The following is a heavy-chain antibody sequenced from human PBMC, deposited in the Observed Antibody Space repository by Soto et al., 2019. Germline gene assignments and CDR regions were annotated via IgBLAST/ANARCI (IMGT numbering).Heavy chain of an antibody. CDR3: ARGRGAAADYFDF. CDR1: GFTFSDYY. Sequence: QVQLVESGGGLVKPGGSLRLSCAVPGFTFSDYYMTWIRQAPGKGLEWVSYISSSTSHTNYADSVKGRLTISRDNAKNSLFLQMNSLRAEDTAVYYCARGRGAAADYFDFWGQGTLVTVSS. J-gene: IGHJ4*02. V-gene: IGHV3-11*05. D-gene: IGHD6-13*01. CDR2: ISSSTSHT.